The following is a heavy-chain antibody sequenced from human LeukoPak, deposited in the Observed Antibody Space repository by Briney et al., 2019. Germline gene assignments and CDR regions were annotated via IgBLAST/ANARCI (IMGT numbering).Heavy chain of an antibody. D-gene: IGHD3-9*01. Sequence: GGSLRLSCTASGFTFGDNAMSWVRQAPGKGLEWVGFIRSKAYGGTTEYAASVKGRFTISRDDSKSIAYLQMNSLKTEDTAVYYCTRWGYLDWQSRYYYYYYGMDVWGKGTTVTVSS. V-gene: IGHV3-49*04. CDR2: IRSKAYGGTT. CDR1: GFTFGDNA. J-gene: IGHJ6*04. CDR3: TRWGYLDWQSRYYYYYYGMDV.